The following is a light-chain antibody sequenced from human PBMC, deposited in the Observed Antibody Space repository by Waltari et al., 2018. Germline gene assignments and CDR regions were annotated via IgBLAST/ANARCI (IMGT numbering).Light chain of an antibody. CDR3: QVWASSSEHGI. V-gene: IGLV3-21*03. CDR1: NIGSRS. CDR2: DDG. J-gene: IGLJ2*01. Sequence: SYVLTQPPSVSVAPGKTARITCGGGNIGSRSVHWYQLKPGQAPVLVVYDDGARTSAIPERFTGANSGNTATLTISRVEAGDEDDYCCQVWASSSEHGILGGGTKLTVV.